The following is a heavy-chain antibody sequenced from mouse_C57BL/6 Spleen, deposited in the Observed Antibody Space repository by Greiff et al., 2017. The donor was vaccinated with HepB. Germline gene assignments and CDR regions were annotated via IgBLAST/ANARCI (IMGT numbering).Heavy chain of an antibody. V-gene: IGHV1-4*01. CDR3: ARFAYYYGSSYDYYAMDY. D-gene: IGHD1-1*01. CDR2: INPSSGYT. J-gene: IGHJ4*01. Sequence: VKLMESGAELARPGASVKMSCKASGYTFTSYTMHWVKQRPGQGLEWIGYINPSSGYTKYNQKFKDKATLTADKSSSTAYMQLSSLTSEDSAVYYCARFAYYYGSSYDYYAMDYWGQGTSVTVSS. CDR1: GYTFTSYT.